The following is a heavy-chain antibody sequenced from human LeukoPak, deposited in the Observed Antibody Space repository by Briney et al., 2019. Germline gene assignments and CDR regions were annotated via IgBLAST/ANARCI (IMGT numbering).Heavy chain of an antibody. J-gene: IGHJ4*02. CDR3: AKGQVGATGYFDY. Sequence: PGSSLRLSCAASGVTFDNYAMHWVRQAPGKGLELVSYISWNGGSIGYGDSVKGRFTISRDNAKNSLYLQMNSLRAEDTALYYCAKGQVGATGYFDYWGQGTLVTISS. D-gene: IGHD1-26*01. CDR2: ISWNGGSI. CDR1: GVTFDNYA. V-gene: IGHV3-9*01.